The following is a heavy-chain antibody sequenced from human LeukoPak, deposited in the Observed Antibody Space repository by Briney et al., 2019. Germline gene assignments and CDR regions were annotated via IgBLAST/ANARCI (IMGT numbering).Heavy chain of an antibody. Sequence: GASVKVSCKASGYTFTSYGISWVRQAPGQGLEWMGWISAYNGNTNYAQKLQGRVTMTTDTSTSTAYMELRSLRSDDTAVYYCAKASAMIVVVSTHFDYWGQGTLVTVSS. D-gene: IGHD3-22*01. J-gene: IGHJ4*02. CDR2: ISAYNGNT. V-gene: IGHV1-18*01. CDR1: GYTFTSYG. CDR3: AKASAMIVVVSTHFDY.